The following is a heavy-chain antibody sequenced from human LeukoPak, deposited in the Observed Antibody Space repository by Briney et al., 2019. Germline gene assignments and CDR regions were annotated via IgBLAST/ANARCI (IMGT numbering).Heavy chain of an antibody. Sequence: TTSETLSLTCTVSGGSISSTTYYWGWIRQPPGKGLGWIGSFFYGGTTYYNPSLKSRITMSADTSNNQFSLKLLSVTAADTAVYYCASGTSTYYELYYWGQGTLVTASS. CDR1: GGSISSTTYY. CDR2: FFYGGTT. J-gene: IGHJ4*02. CDR3: ASGTSTYYELYY. V-gene: IGHV4-39*01. D-gene: IGHD2-2*01.